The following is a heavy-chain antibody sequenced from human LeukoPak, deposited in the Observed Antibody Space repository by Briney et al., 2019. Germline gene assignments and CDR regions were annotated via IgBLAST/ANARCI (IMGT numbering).Heavy chain of an antibody. D-gene: IGHD1-26*01. Sequence: GGSLRLSCAASGFTVSNSYMSWVRQAPGKGLEWVSFLYSGGSTYYADSVKGRFTISRDNSKNTLYLQMNSPRAEDTAVYYCARTYSGSYSRYFDYWGQGTLVTVSS. V-gene: IGHV3-53*01. CDR2: LYSGGST. CDR1: GFTVSNSY. J-gene: IGHJ4*02. CDR3: ARTYSGSYSRYFDY.